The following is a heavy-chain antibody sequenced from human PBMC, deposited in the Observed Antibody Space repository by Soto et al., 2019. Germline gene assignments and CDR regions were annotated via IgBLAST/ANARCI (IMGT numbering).Heavy chain of an antibody. J-gene: IGHJ5*02. V-gene: IGHV1-2*02. CDR2: INPNSGGT. CDR1: GYTFTGYY. CDR3: ARDAPYCSGGSCYLRSFDP. D-gene: IGHD2-15*01. Sequence: ASVKVSCKASGYTFTGYYMHWVRQAPGQGLEWMGWINPNSGGTNYAQKFQGRVTMTRDTSISTAYMELSRLRSDDTAVYYCARDAPYCSGGSCYLRSFDPWGQGTLVTVFS.